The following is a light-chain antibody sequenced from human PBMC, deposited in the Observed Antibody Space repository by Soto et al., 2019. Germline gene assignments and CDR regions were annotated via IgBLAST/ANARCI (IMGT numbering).Light chain of an antibody. Sequence: QSTLTQPASVSGPPGQSITVSCTGTSSDVGAYDYVSWYQQHPGKAPKLIIYDVSHRPSGVSHRFSGSKSGNTASLTISGIQAEDEADYFCSSYASSPVVFGGGTKLPVL. CDR1: SSDVGAYDY. CDR3: SSYASSPVV. V-gene: IGLV2-14*03. CDR2: DVS. J-gene: IGLJ2*01.